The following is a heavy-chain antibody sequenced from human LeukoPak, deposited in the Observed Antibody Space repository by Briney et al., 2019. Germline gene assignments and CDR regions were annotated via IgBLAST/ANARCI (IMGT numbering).Heavy chain of an antibody. CDR2: IYVVGST. CDR1: GFTFSTYS. Sequence: GGSLRLSCAASGFTFSTYSMNWVRQAPGKGLEWVSVIYVVGSTYYADSVKGRFTISRDNSRNTLYLQMNSLRAEDTAVYYCARMYNSGWRYFDSWGQGTLVTVSS. V-gene: IGHV3-53*01. CDR3: ARMYNSGWRYFDS. J-gene: IGHJ4*02. D-gene: IGHD6-19*01.